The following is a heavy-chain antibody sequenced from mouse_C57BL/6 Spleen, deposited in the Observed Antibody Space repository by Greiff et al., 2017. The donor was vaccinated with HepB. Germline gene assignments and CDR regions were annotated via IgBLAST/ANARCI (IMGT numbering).Heavy chain of an antibody. CDR1: GYTFTSYW. V-gene: IGHV1-53*01. Sequence: VQLQQSGTELVKPGASVKLSCKASGYTFTSYWMHWVKQRPGQGLEWIGNINPSNGGTNYNEKFKSKATLTVDKSSSTAYMQLSSLTSEDSAVYYCARPNYYGSSYSWYFDVWGTGTTVTVSS. CDR2: INPSNGGT. D-gene: IGHD1-1*01. J-gene: IGHJ1*03. CDR3: ARPNYYGSSYSWYFDV.